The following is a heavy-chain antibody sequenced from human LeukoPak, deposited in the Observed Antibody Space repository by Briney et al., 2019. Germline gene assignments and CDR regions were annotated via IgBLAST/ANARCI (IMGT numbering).Heavy chain of an antibody. CDR1: GGSVTTAHWY. CDR2: VYISGDT. J-gene: IGHJ4*02. V-gene: IGHV4-4*07. CDR3: ARLIAEVGGGTNYFDT. D-gene: IGHD2-21*01. Sequence: SETLSLTCTVSGGSVTTAHWYWSWIRQPAGKGLEWIGRVYISGDTKYNPSIKSRVIMSLDASKNQFSLRLTSVTAADTAVYYCARLIAEVGGGTNYFDTWGQGTLVTVSS.